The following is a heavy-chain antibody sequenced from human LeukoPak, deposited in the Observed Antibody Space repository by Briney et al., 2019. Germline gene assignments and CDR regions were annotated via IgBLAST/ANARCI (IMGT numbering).Heavy chain of an antibody. V-gene: IGHV3-48*03. Sequence: GGSLRLSCAASGFTFNTCEMNWVRQAPGKGLEWISFISCSGRMLAYADSVKGRFTISRDNAKKPLYLQMNSLRGEDTAVYYCARSSDVVVAAMRSKDCDYWGQGTLVTVSS. CDR3: ARSSDVVVAAMRSKDCDY. J-gene: IGHJ4*02. CDR1: GFTFNTCE. CDR2: ISCSGRML. D-gene: IGHD2-21*02.